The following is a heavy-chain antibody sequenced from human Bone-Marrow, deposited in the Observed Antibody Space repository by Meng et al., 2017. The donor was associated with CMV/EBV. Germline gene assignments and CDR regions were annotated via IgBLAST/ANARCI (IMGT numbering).Heavy chain of an antibody. J-gene: IGHJ4*02. V-gene: IGHV3-23*03. D-gene: IGHD2-15*01. Sequence: GESLKISCAASQFTFNKHAMSWVRQAPGKGLEWVSVIYSGGSSTYYADSVKGRFTISRDNSKNTLYLQMNSLRAEDTAVYYCALYCSGGSCYSSGWGQGTLVTVSS. CDR2: IYSGGSST. CDR1: QFTFNKHA. CDR3: ALYCSGGSCYSSG.